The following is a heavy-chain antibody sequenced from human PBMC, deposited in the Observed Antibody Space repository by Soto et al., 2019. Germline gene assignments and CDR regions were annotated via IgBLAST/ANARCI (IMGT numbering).Heavy chain of an antibody. J-gene: IGHJ4*02. Sequence: VQLVESGGGVVQPGRSLRLSCAASGFTFSSYGMHWVRQAPGKGLEWVAVIWYDGSNKYYADSVKGRFTISRDNSKNTLYLQMNSLRAEDTAVYYCARELATVTLNYFDYWGQGTLVTVSS. D-gene: IGHD4-17*01. CDR2: IWYDGSNK. CDR1: GFTFSSYG. CDR3: ARELATVTLNYFDY. V-gene: IGHV3-33*01.